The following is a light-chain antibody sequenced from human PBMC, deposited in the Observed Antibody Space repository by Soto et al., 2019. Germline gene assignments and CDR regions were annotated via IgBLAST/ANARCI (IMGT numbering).Light chain of an antibody. CDR2: NVS. CDR1: SSDVGGYNF. V-gene: IGLV2-14*01. J-gene: IGLJ1*01. Sequence: QSVLTQPASVSGSPGQSITISCTGTSSDVGGYNFVTWYQQHPGKAPKLIICNVSERPSGVSNRFSGSKSGNTASLTIAGLQAEDEADYYCNSYTSSRTYVFGTRTKLTVL. CDR3: NSYTSSRTYV.